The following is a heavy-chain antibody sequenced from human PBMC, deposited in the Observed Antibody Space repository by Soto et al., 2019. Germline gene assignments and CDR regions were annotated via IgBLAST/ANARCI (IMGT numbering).Heavy chain of an antibody. CDR3: ARDLIQLWDGLGTNWFDP. D-gene: IGHD5-18*01. CDR2: IWYDGSNK. CDR1: GFTFSSYG. Sequence: QVQLVESGGGVVQPGRSLRLSCAASGFTFSSYGMHWVRQAPGKGLEWVAVIWYDGSNKYYADSVKGRFTISRDNSKNTRYLQMHSLRAEDTAVYYCARDLIQLWDGLGTNWFDPWGQGTLVTVSS. J-gene: IGHJ5*02. V-gene: IGHV3-33*01.